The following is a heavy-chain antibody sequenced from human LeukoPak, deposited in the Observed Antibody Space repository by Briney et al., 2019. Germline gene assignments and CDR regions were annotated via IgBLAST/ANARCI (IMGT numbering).Heavy chain of an antibody. CDR2: IYSGGST. Sequence: GGSLRLSCAASGFTFRTYAMSWVRQAPGKGLEWVSVIYSGGSTYYADSVKGRFTISRDNSKNTLYLQMNSLRAEDTAVYYCARDDYLDYWGQGTLVTVSS. V-gene: IGHV3-66*01. CDR1: GFTFRTYA. CDR3: ARDDYLDY. J-gene: IGHJ4*02.